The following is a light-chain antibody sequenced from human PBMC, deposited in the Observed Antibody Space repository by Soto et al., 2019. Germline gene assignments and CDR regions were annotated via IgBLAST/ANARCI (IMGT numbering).Light chain of an antibody. J-gene: IGKJ3*01. CDR3: QQYDLALN. Sequence: EIVLTQSPGILSLSPGERATLSCRASQKISNKYLAWYQQKPGQAPRLLIFGASTRATGIPDRFVGRWSGTDFNLTVSRLEPEYFAVYYCQQYDLALNFGPGTKVEIK. CDR1: QKISNKY. V-gene: IGKV3-20*01. CDR2: GAS.